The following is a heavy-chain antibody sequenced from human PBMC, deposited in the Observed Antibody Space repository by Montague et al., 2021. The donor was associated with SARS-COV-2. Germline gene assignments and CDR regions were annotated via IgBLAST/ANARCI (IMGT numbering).Heavy chain of an antibody. CDR3: AIRGCGGECHWEGGWVDP. V-gene: IGHV3-23*03. CDR2: IYPSGSLT. J-gene: IGHJ5*02. Sequence: SLRLSFAASGFIFSRYAMIWVRQAPGKGLEWVSMIYPSGSLTSYADSLRGRFTISRDNSKETLYLEMERLTVDDTATYYCAIRGCGGECHWEGGWVDPWGQGTQVIVSP. D-gene: IGHD2-21*01. CDR1: GFIFSRYA.